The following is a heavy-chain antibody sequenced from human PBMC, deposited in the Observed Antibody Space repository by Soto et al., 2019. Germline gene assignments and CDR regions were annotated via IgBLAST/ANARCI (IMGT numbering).Heavy chain of an antibody. CDR3: ATDQTGITTAGGGRIDY. V-gene: IGHV3-30-3*01. CDR1: GFTFSIYA. CDR2: MSYDGSNK. J-gene: IGHJ4*02. D-gene: IGHD6-13*01. Sequence: QVQLVESGGGVVQPGRSLRLSCAASGFTFSIYAMHWVRQTPGTGLECVAIMSYDGSNKYYADSVKGRFTISRDNSKNTLYLQMNSPRAEDTAVYYCATDQTGITTAGGGRIDYWGQGTLVTVSS.